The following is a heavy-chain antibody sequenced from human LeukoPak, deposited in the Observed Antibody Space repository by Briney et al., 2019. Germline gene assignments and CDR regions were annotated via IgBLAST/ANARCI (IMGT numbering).Heavy chain of an antibody. J-gene: IGHJ4*02. D-gene: IGHD3-22*01. CDR1: GFTFSSYS. V-gene: IGHV3-23*01. CDR2: ISGSGGST. CDR3: AKDRSKYYDSSGPPGDY. Sequence: GGSLRLSCAASGFTFSSYSMHWVRQAPGKGLEWVSAISGSGGSTYYADSVKGRFTISRDNSKNTLYLQMNSLRAEDTAVYYCAKDRSKYYDSSGPPGDYWGQGTLVTVSS.